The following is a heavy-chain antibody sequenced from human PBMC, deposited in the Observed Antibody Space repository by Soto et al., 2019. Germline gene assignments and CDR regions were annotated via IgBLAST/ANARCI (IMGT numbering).Heavy chain of an antibody. V-gene: IGHV3-30*04. CDR3: ARAPEIATTYAFDI. CDR2: ISYDGSNK. D-gene: IGHD1-26*01. CDR1: GFTFSSYA. Sequence: EGSLRLSCAASGFTFSSYAMHWVRQAPGKGLEWVAVISYDGSNKYYADSVKGRFTISRDNSKNTMYLQMNSLRGEDTAAYYYARAPEIATTYAFDIWGQGTLVTVSS. J-gene: IGHJ3*02.